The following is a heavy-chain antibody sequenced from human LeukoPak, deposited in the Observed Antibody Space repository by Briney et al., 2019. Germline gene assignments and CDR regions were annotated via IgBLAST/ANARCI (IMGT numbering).Heavy chain of an antibody. CDR1: CVSINTHY. J-gene: IGHJ5*02. CDR2: IYYTGTT. V-gene: IGHV4-59*11. CDR3: ARAGPWQIDP. Sequence: SETLSLTCIVSCVSINTHYWTWIRQSPGKGLEWIGHIYYTGTTNYSPSLKSRVTISVDRSKNLFSLRLKSLTSADTAVYYCARAGPWQIDPWGQGILVTVSS. D-gene: IGHD3-10*01.